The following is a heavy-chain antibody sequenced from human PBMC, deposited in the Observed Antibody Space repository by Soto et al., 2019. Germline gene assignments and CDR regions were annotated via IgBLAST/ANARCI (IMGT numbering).Heavy chain of an antibody. CDR3: ARVKASGVNFDY. D-gene: IGHD3-10*01. V-gene: IGHV4-4*02. CDR1: GGSISSSNW. J-gene: IGHJ4*02. Sequence: QVQLQESGPGLVKPSGTLSLTCAVSGGSISSSNWWSWVRQPPGTGVEWIGEIYHSGSTNYNPSLTSRVTISVYKSKNQFSLKLSSVTAADTAVYYCARVKASGVNFDYWGQGTLVTVSS. CDR2: IYHSGST.